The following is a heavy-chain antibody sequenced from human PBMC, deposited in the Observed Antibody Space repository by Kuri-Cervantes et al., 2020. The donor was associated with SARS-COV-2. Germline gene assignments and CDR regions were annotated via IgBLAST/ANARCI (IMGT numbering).Heavy chain of an antibody. CDR1: GFTFSSYW. CDR3: AKDIGGSSNGFDI. V-gene: IGHV3-9*01. D-gene: IGHD3-10*01. Sequence: GGSLRLSCAASGFTFSSYWMHWVRQAPGKGLEWVSGVSGNSGNKGYGDFVKGRFTTSRDNAKNSLYLQMNSLRVEDTALYYCAKDIGGSSNGFDIWGQGTMVTVSS. CDR2: VSGNSGNK. J-gene: IGHJ3*02.